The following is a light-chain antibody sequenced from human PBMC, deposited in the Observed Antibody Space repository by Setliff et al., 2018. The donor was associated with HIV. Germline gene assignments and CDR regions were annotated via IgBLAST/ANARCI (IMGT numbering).Light chain of an antibody. CDR3: ATWDDSLNGFYV. J-gene: IGLJ1*01. CDR1: SSNIGTNA. Sequence: QSVLTQPPSASGTPGQRVTISCSGSSSNIGTNAVNWYQQLPGTAPKVLIYRNSQRPSGVPDRFSGSKSGPSASLAINGLQSEDEADYYCATWDDSLNGFYVFGTGTKVTVL. CDR2: RNS. V-gene: IGLV1-44*01.